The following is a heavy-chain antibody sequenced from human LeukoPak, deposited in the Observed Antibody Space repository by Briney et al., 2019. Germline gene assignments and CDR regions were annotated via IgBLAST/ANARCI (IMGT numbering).Heavy chain of an antibody. CDR3: AKDYFYYMDV. Sequence: GGSLRLSCAASGFTFSSYAMHWVRQAPGKGLEYVSAISSNGGSTYYANSVKGRFTISRDNSKNTVYLQLNSLRAEDTAVYYCAKDYFYYMDVWGKGTTVTVSS. CDR1: GFTFSSYA. CDR2: ISSNGGST. J-gene: IGHJ6*03. D-gene: IGHD3-9*01. V-gene: IGHV3-64*01.